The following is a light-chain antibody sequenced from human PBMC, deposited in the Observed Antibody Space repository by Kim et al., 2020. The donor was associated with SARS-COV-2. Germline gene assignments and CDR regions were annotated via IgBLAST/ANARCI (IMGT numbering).Light chain of an antibody. CDR2: DNN. CDR3: KTWDSRLTVVV. Sequence: QKVTISCSGSSSNIGNNYVSWYQQLPGTAPKLLIYDNNKRPSGIPDRFSGSKSGTSATLGITGLQTGDEADYYCKTWDSRLTVVVFGGGTQLTVL. V-gene: IGLV1-51*01. CDR1: SSNIGNNY. J-gene: IGLJ2*01.